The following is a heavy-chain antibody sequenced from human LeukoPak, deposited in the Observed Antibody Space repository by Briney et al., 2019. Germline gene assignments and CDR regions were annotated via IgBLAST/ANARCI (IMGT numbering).Heavy chain of an antibody. J-gene: IGHJ4*02. CDR3: ARDRGYCSGGSCYYFDY. D-gene: IGHD2-15*01. CDR1: GGSISSGDYY. CDR2: IYYSGST. Sequence: SETLSLTYTVSGGSISSGDYYWSWIRQPPGKGLEWIGYIYYSGSTYYNPSLKSRVTISVDTSKNQFSLKLSSVSAADTAVYYCARDRGYCSGGSCYYFDYWGQGTLVTVSS. V-gene: IGHV4-30-4*01.